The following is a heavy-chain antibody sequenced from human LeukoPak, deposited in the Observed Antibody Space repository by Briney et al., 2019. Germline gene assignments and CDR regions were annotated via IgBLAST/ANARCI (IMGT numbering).Heavy chain of an antibody. CDR1: GYTFTGYY. J-gene: IGHJ6*04. Sequence: ASVKVSCKASGYTFTGYYMHWVRQAPGQGLEWMGWINPNSGGTNYAQKFQGWVTMTRDTSISTAYMELSRLRSDDTAVYYCARGESSSWYRNYYYGIAVWGKGTTVTVSS. V-gene: IGHV1-2*04. CDR3: ARGESSSWYRNYYYGIAV. D-gene: IGHD6-13*01. CDR2: INPNSGGT.